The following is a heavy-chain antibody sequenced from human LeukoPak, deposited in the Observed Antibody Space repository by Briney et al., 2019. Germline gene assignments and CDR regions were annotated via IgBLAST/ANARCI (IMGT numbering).Heavy chain of an antibody. Sequence: GGSLRLSCAASGFTVSSNYMSWVRQAPGKGLEWVSVIYSGGSTYYADSVKGRFIISRDNSKNTLYLQMNSLRAEDTAVYYCARDRVVRGAYYFDYWGQGTLVTVSS. CDR3: ARDRVVRGAYYFDY. CDR1: GFTVSSNY. CDR2: IYSGGST. D-gene: IGHD3-10*01. J-gene: IGHJ4*02. V-gene: IGHV3-53*01.